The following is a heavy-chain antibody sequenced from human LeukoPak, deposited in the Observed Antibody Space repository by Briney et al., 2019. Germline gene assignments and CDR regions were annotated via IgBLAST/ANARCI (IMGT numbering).Heavy chain of an antibody. CDR1: GFTVSSKY. Sequence: PGGSLRLSCVVSGFTVSSKYMSWVRQAPGKGLEWVSAISGSGGSTYYADSVKGRFTISRDNSKNTLYLQMNSLRAEDTAVYYCAKVGGGYDFERFDPWGQGTLVTVSS. V-gene: IGHV3-23*01. J-gene: IGHJ5*02. D-gene: IGHD5-12*01. CDR2: ISGSGGST. CDR3: AKVGGGYDFERFDP.